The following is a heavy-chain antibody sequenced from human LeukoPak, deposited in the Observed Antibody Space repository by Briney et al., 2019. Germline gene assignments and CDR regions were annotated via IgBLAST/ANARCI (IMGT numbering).Heavy chain of an antibody. D-gene: IGHD3-16*01. CDR1: GYTLIELS. V-gene: IGHV1-24*01. Sequence: ASVKVSCKVSGYTLIELSMHWVRQAPGKGLEWMGGFDPEDGETIYAQKFQGRVTMTRDMSTSTVYMELSSLRPEDTAVYYCAPLWDWFDPWGQGTLVTVSS. J-gene: IGHJ5*02. CDR3: APLWDWFDP. CDR2: FDPEDGET.